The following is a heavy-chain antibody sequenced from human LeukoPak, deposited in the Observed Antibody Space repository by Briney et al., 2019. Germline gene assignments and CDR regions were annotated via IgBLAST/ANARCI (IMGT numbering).Heavy chain of an antibody. CDR3: ARDSRYDFWSGYEYNWFDP. CDR2: ISSSGSTI. Sequence: PGGSLRLSCAASGFTFSDYYMSWIRQAPGKGLEWVSYISSSGSTIYYADSVKGRFTISRDNAKNSLYLQMNSLRAEDTAVYYRARDSRYDFWSGYEYNWFDPWGQGTLVTVSS. D-gene: IGHD3-3*01. CDR1: GFTFSDYY. J-gene: IGHJ5*02. V-gene: IGHV3-11*04.